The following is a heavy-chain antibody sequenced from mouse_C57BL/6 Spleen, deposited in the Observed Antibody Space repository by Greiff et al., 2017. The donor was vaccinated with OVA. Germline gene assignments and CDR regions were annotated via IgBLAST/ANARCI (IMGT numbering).Heavy chain of an antibody. CDR2: ISSGSSTI. D-gene: IGHD2-4*01. CDR3: AKAYDYDDWYFDV. J-gene: IGHJ1*03. CDR1: GFTFSDYG. Sequence: EVKLVESGGGLVKPGGSLKLSCAASGFTFSDYGMHWVCQAPEKGLEWVAYISSGSSTIYYADTVKGRFTISRDNAKNTLFLQMTSLRSEDTAMYYCAKAYDYDDWYFDVWGTGTTVTVSS. V-gene: IGHV5-17*01.